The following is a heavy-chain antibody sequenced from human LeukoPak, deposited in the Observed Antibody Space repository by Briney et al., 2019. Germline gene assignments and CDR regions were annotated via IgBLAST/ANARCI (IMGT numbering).Heavy chain of an antibody. CDR3: ARDQGYYDSSLDAFDI. D-gene: IGHD3-22*01. Sequence: SETLSLTCTVSGGSISSGGYYWSWIRQPPGKGLEWIGSIYYSGSTYYNPSLKSRVTISVDTSKNQFSLKLSSVTAADTAVYYCARDQGYYDSSLDAFDIWGQGTMVTVSS. CDR1: GGSISSGGYY. CDR2: IYYSGST. V-gene: IGHV4-39*07. J-gene: IGHJ3*02.